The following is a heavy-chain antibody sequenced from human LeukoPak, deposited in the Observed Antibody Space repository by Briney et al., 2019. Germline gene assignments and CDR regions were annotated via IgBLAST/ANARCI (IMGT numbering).Heavy chain of an antibody. D-gene: IGHD7-27*01. V-gene: IGHV1-8*01. CDR3: ARGVTGRGPYYYYYMDV. J-gene: IGHJ6*03. Sequence: ASVKVSCKASGYTFTSYDINWVRQATGQGLEWMGWMNPNSGNTGYAQKFQGRVTMTRNTSISTAYMELSSLRSEDTAVYYCARGVTGRGPYYYYYMDVWGKGATVTVSS. CDR1: GYTFTSYD. CDR2: MNPNSGNT.